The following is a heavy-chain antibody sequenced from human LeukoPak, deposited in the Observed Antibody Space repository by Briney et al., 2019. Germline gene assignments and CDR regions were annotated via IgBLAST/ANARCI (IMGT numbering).Heavy chain of an antibody. CDR3: ARTIAQYSNTWLYYYYGLDV. V-gene: IGHV3-23*01. CDR2: ISAGSEDS. Sequence: GGSLRLSCTASGFTFGGYAMSWVRQAPGKGLEWVSSISAGSEDSYYAASVKGRSTISRDNSKSTLYLQMNSLRADDTAVYYCARTIAQYSNTWLYYYYGLDVWGQGTTVTVSS. D-gene: IGHD1-7*01. J-gene: IGHJ6*02. CDR1: GFTFGGYA.